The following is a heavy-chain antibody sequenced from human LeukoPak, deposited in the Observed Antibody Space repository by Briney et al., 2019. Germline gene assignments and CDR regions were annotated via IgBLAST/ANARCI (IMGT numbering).Heavy chain of an antibody. D-gene: IGHD3-16*01. CDR1: GYTFTSYY. J-gene: IGHJ6*02. CDR2: INPSGGST. Sequence: ASVKVSCKASGYTFTSYYMHWVRQAPGQGLEWMGIINPSGGSTSYAQKFQGRVTMTRDTSTSTVYMELSSLRSEDTAVYYCARVSLRRNYYYYYGMDVWGQGTTVTVSS. CDR3: ARVSLRRNYYYYYGMDV. V-gene: IGHV1-46*01.